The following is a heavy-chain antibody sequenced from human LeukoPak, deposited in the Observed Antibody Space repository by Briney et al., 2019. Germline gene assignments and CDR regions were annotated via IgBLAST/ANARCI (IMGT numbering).Heavy chain of an antibody. CDR3: ARDSNGYGGTLDSNWFDP. CDR1: GGSISSFY. J-gene: IGHJ5*02. CDR2: IYTSGST. V-gene: IGHV4-4*07. Sequence: SETLSLTCTVSGGSISSFYWRWIRQPAGKGLGWIGCIYTSGSTNYNPSLKSRVTMSVDTSKNQFSLKLSSVTAADTAVYYCARDSNGYGGTLDSNWFDPWGQGTLVTVSS. D-gene: IGHD4-23*01.